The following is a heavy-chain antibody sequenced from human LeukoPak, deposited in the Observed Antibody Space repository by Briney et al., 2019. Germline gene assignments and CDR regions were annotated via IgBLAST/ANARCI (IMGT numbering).Heavy chain of an antibody. D-gene: IGHD3-10*01. CDR1: GFTFSNYW. CDR3: ARDAFRARYFDL. CDR2: IKQGGSGK. V-gene: IGHV3-7*01. J-gene: IGHJ2*01. Sequence: GGSLRLSCAASGFTFSNYWMSWVRQAPGKGLEWVANIKQGGSGKYYVDSVKGRFTISRDHAKNSLYLQMSSLRAEDTAVYYCARDAFRARYFDLWGRGTLVTVSS.